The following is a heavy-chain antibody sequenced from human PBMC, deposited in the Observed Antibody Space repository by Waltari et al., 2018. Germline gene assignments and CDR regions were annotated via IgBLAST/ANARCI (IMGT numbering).Heavy chain of an antibody. D-gene: IGHD3-22*01. Sequence: QLQLQESGSGLVKPSQTLSLTCAVSGGPISSGGHSWSWIRQPPGKGLERIGYIYHSWTTYYNPSLKSRVTISVDRSKNQFSLKLSSVTAADTAVYYCARGNDSSGYQGDAFDIWGQGTMVTVSS. CDR1: GGPISSGGHS. CDR2: IYHSWTT. V-gene: IGHV4-30-2*01. J-gene: IGHJ3*02. CDR3: ARGNDSSGYQGDAFDI.